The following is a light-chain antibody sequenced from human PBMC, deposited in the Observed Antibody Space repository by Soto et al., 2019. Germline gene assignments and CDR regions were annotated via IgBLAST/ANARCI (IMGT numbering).Light chain of an antibody. CDR2: DAS. J-gene: IGKJ4*01. V-gene: IGKV1-5*01. CDR1: QSISSW. Sequence: DIPMTQSPSTLSASVGDRVTITCRASQSISSWLAWYQQKPGKAPNLLIYDASSLESGVPSSFSGSGSGTEFTLTISSLQPDDFATYYCQQYNSYPLTFGGGTKVEIK. CDR3: QQYNSYPLT.